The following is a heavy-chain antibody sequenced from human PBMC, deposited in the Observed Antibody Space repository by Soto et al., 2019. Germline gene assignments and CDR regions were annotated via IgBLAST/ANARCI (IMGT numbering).Heavy chain of an antibody. Sequence: EVQLVESGGGLVQPGGSLRLSCAASGFTFSSYEMNWVRQAPGKGLEWVSYISSSGSTIYYADSVKGRFTISRDNAKNQLYLQMNSLRAEDTAVYYCCRAGPYGDYGNHRFYYYGMDGWGQGTTVTGFS. CDR2: ISSSGSTI. J-gene: IGHJ6*02. CDR3: CRAGPYGDYGNHRFYYYGMDG. CDR1: GFTFSSYE. V-gene: IGHV3-48*03. D-gene: IGHD4-4*01.